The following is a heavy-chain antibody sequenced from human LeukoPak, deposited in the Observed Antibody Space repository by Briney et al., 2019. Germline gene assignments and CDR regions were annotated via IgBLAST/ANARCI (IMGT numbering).Heavy chain of an antibody. Sequence: GGSLRLSCAASGFTFSSYAMSWVRQAPGKGLEWVTAISGSGGSTYYADSVKGRFTISRDNSKNTLYLQMNSLRAEDTAVYYCAKDNKYSYGFFDYWGQGTLVTVSS. J-gene: IGHJ4*02. D-gene: IGHD5-18*01. V-gene: IGHV3-23*01. CDR1: GFTFSSYA. CDR3: AKDNKYSYGFFDY. CDR2: ISGSGGST.